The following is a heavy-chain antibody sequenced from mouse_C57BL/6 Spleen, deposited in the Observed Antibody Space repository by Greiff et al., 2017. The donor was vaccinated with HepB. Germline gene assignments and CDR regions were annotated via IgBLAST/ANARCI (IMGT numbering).Heavy chain of an antibody. CDR1: GFTFSSYA. CDR2: ISSGGDYI. V-gene: IGHV5-9-1*02. Sequence: EVMLVESGEGLVKPGGSLKLSCAASGFTFSSYAMSWVRQTPEKRLEWVAYISSGGDYIYYADTVKGRFTISRDNARNTLYLQMSSLKSEDTAMYYCTRGIYDYDPFAYWGQGTLVTVSA. J-gene: IGHJ3*01. D-gene: IGHD2-4*01. CDR3: TRGIYDYDPFAY.